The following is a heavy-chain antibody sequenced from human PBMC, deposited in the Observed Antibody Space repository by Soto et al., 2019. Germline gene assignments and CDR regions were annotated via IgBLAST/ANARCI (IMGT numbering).Heavy chain of an antibody. Sequence: VKVSCKASGGTFSSYAISWVRQAPGQGLEWMGGIIPIFGTANYAQKFQGRVTITADESTSTAYMELSSLRSEDTAVYYCARDSLVVVTATAYYYYGMDVWGQGTTVTVSS. CDR3: ARDSLVVVTATAYYYYGMDV. D-gene: IGHD2-21*02. CDR1: GGTFSSYA. CDR2: IIPIFGTA. J-gene: IGHJ6*02. V-gene: IGHV1-69*13.